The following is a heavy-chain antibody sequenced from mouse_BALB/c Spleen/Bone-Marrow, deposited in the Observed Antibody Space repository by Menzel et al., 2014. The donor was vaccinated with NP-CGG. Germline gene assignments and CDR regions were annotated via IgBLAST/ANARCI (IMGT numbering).Heavy chain of an antibody. CDR1: GYSITSGYS. CDR3: ANGNFDY. D-gene: IGHD2-1*01. Sequence: EVKLMESGPDLVKPSQSLSLTCTVTGYSITSGYSWHWIRPSPGNKLEWMGYIHYSGSTNYNPSLKSRISITRDTSKNQFFLQLNSVTTEDTATYYCANGNFDYWGLGTTLTVSS. J-gene: IGHJ2*01. CDR2: IHYSGST. V-gene: IGHV3-1*02.